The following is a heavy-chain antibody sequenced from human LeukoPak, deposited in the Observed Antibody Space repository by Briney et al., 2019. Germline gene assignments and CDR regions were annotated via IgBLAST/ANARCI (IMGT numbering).Heavy chain of an antibody. CDR1: GITFSTYA. J-gene: IGHJ4*02. D-gene: IGHD1-26*01. V-gene: IGHV3-23*01. CDR3: ATYRMEYYFDY. CDR2: ISSSGSST. Sequence: GGSLRLSCVASGITFSTYAMSWVRQAPGKGLEWVSVISSSGSSTYYADSVKGRFTISRDNLKNTLYLQMNSLRAEDTAVYYCATYRMEYYFDYWGQGTLVTVSS.